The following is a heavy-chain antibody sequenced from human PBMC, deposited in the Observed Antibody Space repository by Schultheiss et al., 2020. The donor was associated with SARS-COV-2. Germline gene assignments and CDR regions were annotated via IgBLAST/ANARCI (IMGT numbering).Heavy chain of an antibody. CDR3: AKAITGTIPDY. V-gene: IGHV3-21*04. CDR1: GFPFNSYS. D-gene: IGHD1-7*01. CDR2: ISSSSSYI. Sequence: GESLKISCAASGFPFNSYSMTWVRQAPGKGLEWVSSISSSSSYIYYADSVKGRFTISRDNAKNTLYLQMNSLRAEDTAVYYCAKAITGTIPDYWGQGTLVTVSS. J-gene: IGHJ4*02.